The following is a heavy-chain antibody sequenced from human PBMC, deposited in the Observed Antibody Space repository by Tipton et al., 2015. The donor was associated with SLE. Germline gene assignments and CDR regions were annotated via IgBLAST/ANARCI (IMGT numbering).Heavy chain of an antibody. CDR1: GYPFTGYW. J-gene: IGHJ4*02. CDR3: SREESDSSGRHFEY. CDR2: ISPYSGGT. Sequence: QLVQSGAEVKKPGASVKVSCKASGYPFTGYWIHWVRQAPGQGLEWMGRISPYSGGTNFAQKFQGRVTMTTDTSISTAYMELTRLRSDDTAVYFCSREESDSSGRHFEYWGQGTLVTVSS. V-gene: IGHV1-2*06. D-gene: IGHD3-22*01.